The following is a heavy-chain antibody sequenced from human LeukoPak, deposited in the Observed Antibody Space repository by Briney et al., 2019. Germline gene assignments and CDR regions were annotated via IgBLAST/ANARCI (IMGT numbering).Heavy chain of an antibody. D-gene: IGHD3-22*01. CDR2: IYTSGST. V-gene: IGHV4-61*02. J-gene: IGHJ3*02. CDR3: ARDRYYDSSGYSLHSFDI. Sequence: SQTLSLTCTVSGGSISSGSYYWSWIRPPAGQGLEWFGRIYTSGSTNYNPSLKSRVTISVDTSKNQFSLKLSSATAADTAVYYCARDRYYDSSGYSLHSFDIWGQGTMVTVSS. CDR1: GGSISSGSYY.